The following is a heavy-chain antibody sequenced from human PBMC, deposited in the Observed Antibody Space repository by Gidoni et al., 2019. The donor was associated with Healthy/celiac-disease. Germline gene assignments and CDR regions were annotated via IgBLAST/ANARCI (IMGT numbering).Heavy chain of an antibody. CDR1: GFTSSSTW. J-gene: IGHJ4*02. Sequence: VQLVESGGGLVQPVGCLRVSCAASGFTSSSTWLSWVRQAPGKGLEWVANIKQDGIEKDYVASVKGRFTISSDNHKNSLYLQMNSLRAEDTAVYYCARACRDCSGGSCYDYWGQGTLVTVSS. CDR2: IKQDGIEK. D-gene: IGHD2-15*01. CDR3: ARACRDCSGGSCYDY. V-gene: IGHV3-7*01.